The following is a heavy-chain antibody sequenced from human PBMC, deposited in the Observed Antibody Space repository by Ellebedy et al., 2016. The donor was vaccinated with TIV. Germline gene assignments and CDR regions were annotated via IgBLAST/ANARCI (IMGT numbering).Heavy chain of an antibody. CDR1: GGSISSSSYY. D-gene: IGHD4-23*01. CDR2: IYYSGST. V-gene: IGHV4-39*07. J-gene: IGHJ4*02. CDR3: ARIHYGGHDY. Sequence: SETLSLTXTVSGGSISSSSYYWGWIRQPPGKGLEWIGSIYYSGSTFYNPSLKSRVTISVDTSKNQFSLKLSSVTAADTAVYYCARIHYGGHDYWGQGTLVTVSS.